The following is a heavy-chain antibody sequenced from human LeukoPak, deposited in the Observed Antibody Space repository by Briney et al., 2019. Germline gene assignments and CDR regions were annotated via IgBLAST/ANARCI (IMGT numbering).Heavy chain of an antibody. J-gene: IGHJ4*02. CDR1: GGSINYYY. D-gene: IGHD6-19*01. Sequence: KPSETLSLTCTVSGGSINYYYWMWIRQPPGKGLEWIGSIYYSGSTYYNPSLKSRVTISVDTSKNQFSLKLSSVTAADTAVYYCARRHSSGWYGPLYFDYWGQGTLVTVSS. CDR2: IYYSGST. V-gene: IGHV4-39*01. CDR3: ARRHSSGWYGPLYFDY.